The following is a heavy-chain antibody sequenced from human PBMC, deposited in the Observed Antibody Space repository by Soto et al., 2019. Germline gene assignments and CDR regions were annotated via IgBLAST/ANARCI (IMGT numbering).Heavy chain of an antibody. CDR3: ASTYYSDTSGYYSLGD. CDR2: IHHSGST. J-gene: IGHJ4*02. D-gene: IGHD3-22*01. V-gene: IGHV4-4*02. Sequence: QVQLQESGPGLVKPSGTLSLTCAVSGGSISSSNWWSWVRQSPGKGLEWIGEIHHSGSTNYNPSLKSRVTISVDKSKNQFSLQLSSVTAADTAVYYCASTYYSDTSGYYSLGDWGQGTPVTVSS. CDR1: GGSISSSNW.